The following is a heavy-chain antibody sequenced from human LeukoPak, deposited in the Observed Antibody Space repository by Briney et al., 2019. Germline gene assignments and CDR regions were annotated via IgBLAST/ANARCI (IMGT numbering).Heavy chain of an antibody. V-gene: IGHV3-30*04. CDR2: ISYDGSNK. Sequence: GRSLRLSCAASGFTFSSYAMHWVRQAPGKGLGWVAVISYDGSNKYYADSVKGRFTISRDNSKNTLYLQMNSLRAEDTAVYYCARDSGQKYSGSWPPDYWGQGTLVTVSS. J-gene: IGHJ4*02. D-gene: IGHD6-13*01. CDR1: GFTFSSYA. CDR3: ARDSGQKYSGSWPPDY.